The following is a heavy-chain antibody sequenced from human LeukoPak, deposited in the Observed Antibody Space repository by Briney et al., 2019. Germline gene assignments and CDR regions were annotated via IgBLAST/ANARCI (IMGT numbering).Heavy chain of an antibody. Sequence: SETLSLTCAVYGGSFSGYYWSWIRQPPGKGLEWIGEINHSGSTSYNPSLKSRVTISVDTSKNQFSLKLSSVTAADTAVYYCARVVVVVADGMDVWGKGTTVTVSP. CDR1: GGSFSGYY. V-gene: IGHV4-34*01. CDR2: INHSGST. J-gene: IGHJ6*04. D-gene: IGHD2-15*01. CDR3: ARVVVVVADGMDV.